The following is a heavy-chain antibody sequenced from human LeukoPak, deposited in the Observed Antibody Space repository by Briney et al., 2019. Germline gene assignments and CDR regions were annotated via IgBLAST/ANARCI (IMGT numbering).Heavy chain of an antibody. J-gene: IGHJ4*02. V-gene: IGHV3-30*02. CDR3: AKDSASGYSSSWYPQY. CDR2: IAYDGGNI. Sequence: PGGSLRLSCAASGFTFSSYGMHWVRQAPGKGLEWVAIIAYDGGNIYYADSVKGRFTISRDNSKNTLYLQMNSLRAEDTAVYFCAKDSASGYSSSWYPQYWGQGTLVTVSS. CDR1: GFTFSSYG. D-gene: IGHD6-13*01.